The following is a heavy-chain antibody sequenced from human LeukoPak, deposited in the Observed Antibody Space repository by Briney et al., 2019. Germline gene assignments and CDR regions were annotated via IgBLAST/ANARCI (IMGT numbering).Heavy chain of an antibody. CDR2: INHSGST. D-gene: IGHD3-3*01. V-gene: IGHV4-34*01. CDR3: ARGGFWSGYHTSNNWFDP. CDR1: GGSFSGYY. J-gene: IGHJ5*02. Sequence: PSETLSLTCAVYGGSFSGYYWSWIRQPPGKGLEWIGEINHSGSTNYNPSLKSRVTISVDTSKNQFSLKLSSMTAADTAVYYCARGGFWSGYHTSNNWFDPWGQGTLVTVSS.